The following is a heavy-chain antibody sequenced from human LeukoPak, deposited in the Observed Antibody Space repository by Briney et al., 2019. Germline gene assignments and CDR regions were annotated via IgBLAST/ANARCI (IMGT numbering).Heavy chain of an antibody. J-gene: IGHJ3*01. CDR2: ILGSGSMM. D-gene: IGHD1-26*01. V-gene: IGHV3-21*06. Sequence: GGSLRLSCAVSGFSFKSYSMNWVRQAPGKGLEWVASILGSGSMMFYADSVKGRFIISRDNSKNTLYLQMNSLTVEDTAVYYCAKVQSDRVRAVFVSFDVWGQGTMVSVSS. CDR1: GFSFKSYS. CDR3: AKVQSDRVRAVFVSFDV.